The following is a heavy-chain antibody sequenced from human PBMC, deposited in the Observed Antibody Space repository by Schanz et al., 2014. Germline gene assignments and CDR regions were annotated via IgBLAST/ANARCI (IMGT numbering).Heavy chain of an antibody. CDR2: ISYDGSFE. CDR1: GFTFSSYT. CDR3: AKDLEPQCGGDCPLT. J-gene: IGHJ4*02. V-gene: IGHV3-30*04. Sequence: QVQLVESGGGVVQPGRSLRLSCAASGFTFSSYTMHWVRQAPGTGLEWVAFISYDGSFEDYLDSVKGRFTISRDNSKNTLYLQMSSLRGEDTAVYYCAKDLEPQCGGDCPLTWGQGTLVTVSS. D-gene: IGHD2-21*02.